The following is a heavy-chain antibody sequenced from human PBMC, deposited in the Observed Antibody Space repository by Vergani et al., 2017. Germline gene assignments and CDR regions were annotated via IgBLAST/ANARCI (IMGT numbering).Heavy chain of an antibody. V-gene: IGHV4-39*07. CDR3: ARDRGTGRDWYFDL. D-gene: IGHD1-14*01. CDR2: IYYSGST. CDR1: GGSISSSSYY. Sequence: QLQLQESGPGLVKPSETLSLTCTVSGGSISSSSYYWGWIRQPPGKGLEWIGSIYYSGSTYYNPSLKSRVTISVDTSKNQFSLKLSSVTAADTAVYYCARDRGTGRDWYFDLWGRGTLVTVSS. J-gene: IGHJ2*01.